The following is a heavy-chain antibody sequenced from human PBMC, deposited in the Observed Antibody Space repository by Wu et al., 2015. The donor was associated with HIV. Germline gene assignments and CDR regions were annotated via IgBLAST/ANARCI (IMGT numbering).Heavy chain of an antibody. Sequence: QVQLEQSGAEVKKPGSSVKVSCKASGDTFNIFAMNWLRQAPGQGLEWMGGIIPAFHTTDYAGKFQGRVTISADESTNTAYMELKTLTSEDTAVYYCARGVVRERKFDPWGQGTLVTVSS. CDR3: ARGVVRERKFDP. CDR2: IIPAFHTT. D-gene: IGHD2-15*01. V-gene: IGHV1-69*12. J-gene: IGHJ5*02. CDR1: GDTFNIFA.